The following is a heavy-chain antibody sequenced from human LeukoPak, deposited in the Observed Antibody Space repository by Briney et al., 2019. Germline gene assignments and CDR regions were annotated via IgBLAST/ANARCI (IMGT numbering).Heavy chain of an antibody. D-gene: IGHD5-18*01. Sequence: GGSLRLSCAASGFTFDDYAMHWVRQAPGKGLEWVSLISWDGGSTYYADSVKGRFTISRDNSKNSLYLQMNSLRAEDTALYYCAKGYSGVNYYYYYMDVWGKGTTVTVSS. V-gene: IGHV3-43D*03. CDR2: ISWDGGST. J-gene: IGHJ6*03. CDR1: GFTFDDYA. CDR3: AKGYSGVNYYYYYMDV.